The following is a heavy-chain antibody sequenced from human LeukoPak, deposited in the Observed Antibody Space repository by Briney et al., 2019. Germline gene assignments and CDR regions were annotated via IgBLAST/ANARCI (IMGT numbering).Heavy chain of an antibody. CDR3: ARVDDRGHYYDSSGPRKLFDY. Sequence: ASVKVSCKASGYTFTGYYMHWVRQAPGQGLEWMGWINPDSGGTNYAQKFQGRVTMTRDTSISTAYMQLSRLSSDDTAMYYCARVDDRGHYYDSSGPRKLFDYWGQGTLVTVSS. J-gene: IGHJ4*02. CDR2: INPDSGGT. D-gene: IGHD3-22*01. V-gene: IGHV1-2*02. CDR1: GYTFTGYY.